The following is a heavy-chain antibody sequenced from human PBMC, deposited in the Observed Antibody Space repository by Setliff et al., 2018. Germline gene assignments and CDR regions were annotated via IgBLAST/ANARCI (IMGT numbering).Heavy chain of an antibody. J-gene: IGHJ6*03. CDR3: AREQWMDPPGYYYMDV. Sequence: PSETLSLTCTVSGGSISSGDYYWSWIRQPPGKGLEWIGYIYSSGSTYYNPSLKSRVTMSIDTSKNQFSLKPNSVTAADMAVYYCAREQWMDPPGYYYMDVWAKGTTVTVSS. V-gene: IGHV4-30-4*08. D-gene: IGHD6-19*01. CDR1: GGSISSGDYY. CDR2: IYSSGST.